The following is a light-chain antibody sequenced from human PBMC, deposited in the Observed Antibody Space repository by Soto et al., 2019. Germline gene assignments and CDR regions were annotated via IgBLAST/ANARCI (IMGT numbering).Light chain of an antibody. CDR2: AAS. CDR1: QGIGSW. Sequence: DLPMTQSPSSVSASVGDRVTLTCRASQGIGSWLAWYQQKPGQAPKLLIYAASSLESGVPSRFSGSGSGTDFTRTISSLHPEDFATYHCQQANSFPYTFGQGTKLEIK. J-gene: IGKJ2*01. V-gene: IGKV1-12*01. CDR3: QQANSFPYT.